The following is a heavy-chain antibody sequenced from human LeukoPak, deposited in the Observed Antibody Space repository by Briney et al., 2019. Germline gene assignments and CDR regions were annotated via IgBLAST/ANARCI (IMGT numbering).Heavy chain of an antibody. D-gene: IGHD6-19*01. CDR3: AKTFIAVANPIDY. J-gene: IGHJ4*02. Sequence: GSLRLSCAASGFTFSSYAMSWVRQAPGKGLEWVSVISGGGTSTYYADSVKGRFTISKDNSRNTLYLQMNSLRAEDTAVYYCAKTFIAVANPIDYWGQGTLVTVSS. CDR2: ISGGGTST. V-gene: IGHV3-23*01. CDR1: GFTFSSYA.